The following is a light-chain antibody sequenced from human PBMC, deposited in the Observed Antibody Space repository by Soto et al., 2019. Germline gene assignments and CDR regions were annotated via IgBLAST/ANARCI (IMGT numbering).Light chain of an antibody. J-gene: IGLJ1*01. Sequence: QSVLTQPASVSGSPGQSITISCTGTISDVGGYNYVSWYQQHPGNVPKLVIYEVSNRPSGVSNRFSGSKSGNTASLTISGLQAEDEADYYCSSYTSSGTYVFGTGTKLTVL. CDR2: EVS. CDR3: SSYTSSGTYV. V-gene: IGLV2-14*01. CDR1: ISDVGGYNY.